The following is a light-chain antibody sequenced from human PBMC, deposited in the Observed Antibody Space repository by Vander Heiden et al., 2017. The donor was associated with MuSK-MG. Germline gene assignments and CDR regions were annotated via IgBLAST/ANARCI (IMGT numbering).Light chain of an antibody. CDR3: SSYAGSNNWV. CDR2: EVT. Sequence: ALTQPPSASGSPGQSVTISCTGTSSDVGGYNYVSWYQQHPDNAPKLMIYEVTRRPSGVPDRFSGSKSGNTASLTVSGLQAEDEADYYCSSYAGSNNWVFGGGTKLTVL. V-gene: IGLV2-8*01. CDR1: SSDVGGYNY. J-gene: IGLJ3*02.